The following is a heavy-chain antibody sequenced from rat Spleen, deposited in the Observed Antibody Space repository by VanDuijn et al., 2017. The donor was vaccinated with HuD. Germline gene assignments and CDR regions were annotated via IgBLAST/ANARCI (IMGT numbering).Heavy chain of an antibody. CDR2: ISYGDRSGHSST. V-gene: IGHV5-25*01. CDR1: GFIFSNYY. J-gene: IGHJ1*01. D-gene: IGHD2-2*01. CDR3: ARAGYLRDWYFDF. Sequence: VQLVESGGGLVQPGRSMSLSCATSGFIFSNYYMVWVRQAPTKGLEWVATISYGDRSGHSSTYYRDSVKGRFTISRDNVKSTLYLQMDSLRSEDTATYYCARAGYLRDWYFDFWGPGTMVTVSS.